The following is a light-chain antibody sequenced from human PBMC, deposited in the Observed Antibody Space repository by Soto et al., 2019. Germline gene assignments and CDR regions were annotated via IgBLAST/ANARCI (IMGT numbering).Light chain of an antibody. CDR1: QNFTTT. Sequence: ETAMTQPPASLSVSPGERATLSCRAIQNFTTTLAWYQVKPVQGPRPLIYGASTGATGVPARFSGSGSGTEFTLTISSLQSDDFAVYYCRQYNSWPPEGTFGQGTKVEIK. V-gene: IGKV3-15*01. J-gene: IGKJ1*01. CDR3: RQYNSWPPEGT. CDR2: GAS.